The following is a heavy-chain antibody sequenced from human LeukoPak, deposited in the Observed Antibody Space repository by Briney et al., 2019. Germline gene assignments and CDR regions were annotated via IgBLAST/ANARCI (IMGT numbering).Heavy chain of an antibody. Sequence: GGSLRLSCAASGFTFNSYGMHWVRQAPGKGLEWVAVISYDGSNKYYADSVKGRFTISRDNSKNTLYLQMNSLRAEDTAVYYCARDYRGSYGYNWFDPWGQGTLVTVSS. J-gene: IGHJ5*02. D-gene: IGHD3-16*02. CDR2: ISYDGSNK. CDR1: GFTFNSYG. CDR3: ARDYRGSYGYNWFDP. V-gene: IGHV3-30*03.